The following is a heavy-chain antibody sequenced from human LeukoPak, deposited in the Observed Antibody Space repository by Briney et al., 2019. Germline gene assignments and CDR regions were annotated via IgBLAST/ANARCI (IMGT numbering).Heavy chain of an antibody. J-gene: IGHJ4*02. D-gene: IGHD1-1*01. Sequence: PGGSLRLSCAASGFSFSSYAMNWVRQAPGKGLEWVSSISGSGGSTYYADSVQGRFIISRDNSKDTLYLQMSSLRVEDTASYYCARKTAGSGTADYWGQGTLVTVSS. CDR3: ARKTAGSGTADY. V-gene: IGHV3-23*01. CDR2: ISGSGGST. CDR1: GFSFSSYA.